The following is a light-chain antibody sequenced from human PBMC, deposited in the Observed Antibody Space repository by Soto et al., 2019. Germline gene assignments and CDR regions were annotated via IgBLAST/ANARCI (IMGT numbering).Light chain of an antibody. V-gene: IGKV1D-12*01. Sequence: DIQMTQYPSSVSASVGDRVTITCRASQGITNWLVWYQQKPGKAPYLLISSASNLQSGVPSRFSGSGSGTDFTLTISNLQPEDVATYYCQQAKSLPFTFGGGTKVEI. CDR3: QQAKSLPFT. CDR2: SAS. J-gene: IGKJ4*01. CDR1: QGITNW.